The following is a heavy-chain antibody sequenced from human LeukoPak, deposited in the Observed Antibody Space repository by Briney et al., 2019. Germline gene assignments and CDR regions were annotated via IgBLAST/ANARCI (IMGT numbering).Heavy chain of an antibody. CDR1: GGSISSYY. CDR3: ARHGSAWSFDY. D-gene: IGHD6-19*01. CDR2: IYNSGSM. Sequence: SETLSLTCAVSGGSISSYYWSWIRQPPGKGLEWMGYIYNSGSMKNNPSLKSRITISVDTTKNQFSLKLTSVTSADTAVYYCARHGSAWSFDYWGQGTLVTVSS. V-gene: IGHV4-59*08. J-gene: IGHJ4*02.